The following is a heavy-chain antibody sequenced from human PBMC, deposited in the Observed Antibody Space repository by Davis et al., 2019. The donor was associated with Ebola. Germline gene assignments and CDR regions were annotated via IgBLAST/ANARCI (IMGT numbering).Heavy chain of an antibody. CDR3: ARDRFASGSYYNGRLDY. D-gene: IGHD3-10*01. J-gene: IGHJ4*02. CDR2: ISGSGGST. CDR1: GFTFSSYA. Sequence: GESLKISCAASGFTFSSYAMSWVRQAPGKGLEWVSAISGSGGSTYYADSVNGRFTISRDNSKNTLYLQMNSLRAEDTAVFYCARDRFASGSYYNGRLDYWGQGALVTVSS. V-gene: IGHV3-23*01.